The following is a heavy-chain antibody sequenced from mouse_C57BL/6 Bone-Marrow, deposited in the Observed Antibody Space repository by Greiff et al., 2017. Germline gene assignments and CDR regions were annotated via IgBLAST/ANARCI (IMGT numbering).Heavy chain of an antibody. CDR1: GYTFTSYT. CDR3: AINYYGSSYRFAY. Sequence: QVQLTESGAELARPGASVKMSCKASGYTFTSYTMHWVKQRPGQGLEWIGYINPSSGYSKYNQKFKDKATLTADKSSSTAYMQLSRLTSEDSAVYYCAINYYGSSYRFAYWGQGTLVTVSA. CDR2: INPSSGYS. V-gene: IGHV1-4*01. D-gene: IGHD1-1*01. J-gene: IGHJ3*01.